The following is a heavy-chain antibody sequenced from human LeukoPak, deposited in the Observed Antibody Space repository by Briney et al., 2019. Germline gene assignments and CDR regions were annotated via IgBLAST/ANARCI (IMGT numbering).Heavy chain of an antibody. Sequence: ASVKVSCKASGGTFSSYAISWVRQAPGQGLEWMGGIIPIFGTANYAQKFQGRVTITADKSTSTAYMELSSLRSEDTAVYYCASPAGSVSNSDYYYYYMDVWGKGTTVTVSS. CDR2: IIPIFGTA. D-gene: IGHD4-11*01. J-gene: IGHJ6*03. V-gene: IGHV1-69*06. CDR3: ASPAGSVSNSDYYYYYMDV. CDR1: GGTFSSYA.